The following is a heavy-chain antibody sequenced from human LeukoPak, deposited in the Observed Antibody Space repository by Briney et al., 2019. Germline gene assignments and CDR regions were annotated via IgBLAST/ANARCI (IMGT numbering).Heavy chain of an antibody. D-gene: IGHD3-9*01. Sequence: GASVKVSCKASGYSFIGYYINWVRQAPGQGLEWMGWINPNSGDTNFAQNFQGRVTVTGDTSISTAFMEVTRLRSDDTAVYYCARDFGYYDILTGYYYWFDPWGQGTLVTVSS. CDR1: GYSFIGYY. CDR2: INPNSGDT. CDR3: ARDFGYYDILTGYYYWFDP. J-gene: IGHJ5*02. V-gene: IGHV1-2*02.